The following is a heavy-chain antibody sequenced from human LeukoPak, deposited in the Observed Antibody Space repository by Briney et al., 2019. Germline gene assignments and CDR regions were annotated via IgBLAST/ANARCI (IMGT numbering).Heavy chain of an antibody. CDR1: GFTFSDYY. D-gene: IGHD1-14*01. V-gene: IGHV3-11*01. CDR2: ISSSGSTI. CDR3: AKTGAVLIVYFFDS. Sequence: PGGSLRLSCAASGFTFSDYYMSWIRQAPGKGLEWVSYISSSGSTIYYADSVKGRFTISRDNAKNSLYLQMNSLRAEDTAVYYCAKTGAVLIVYFFDSWGQGALVTVSS. J-gene: IGHJ4*02.